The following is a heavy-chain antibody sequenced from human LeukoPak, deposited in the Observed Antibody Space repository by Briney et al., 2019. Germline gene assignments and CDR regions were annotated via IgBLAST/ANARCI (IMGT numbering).Heavy chain of an antibody. J-gene: IGHJ4*02. CDR3: ATSGIGHYYFDF. D-gene: IGHD6-13*01. V-gene: IGHV3-74*01. CDR2: VPNDGTST. Sequence: GGSLRLSCAASGFSLSNYWMHWFRQVPGKGQMWVSRVPNDGTSTGYADSVKGRFTISRDDATNTLFLQMNSLRVEDTAVYYCATSGIGHYYFDFWGQGALVTVSS. CDR1: GFSLSNYW.